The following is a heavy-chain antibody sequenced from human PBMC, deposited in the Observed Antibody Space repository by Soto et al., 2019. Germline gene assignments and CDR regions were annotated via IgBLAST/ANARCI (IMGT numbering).Heavy chain of an antibody. J-gene: IGHJ6*02. CDR1: GGTFDKYA. CDR2: IIPVYGTP. D-gene: IGHD2-15*01. Sequence: QVQLEQSGAEVQKPGSSLKVSCKATGGTFDKYAISWVRQAPGQGLEWMAGIIPVYGTPNYAQRFQDRVTIVADESTTTAYMEVNSLRSEDTAIYYCSIVTAYGMDVWGPGTTVIVSS. V-gene: IGHV1-69*01. CDR3: SIVTAYGMDV.